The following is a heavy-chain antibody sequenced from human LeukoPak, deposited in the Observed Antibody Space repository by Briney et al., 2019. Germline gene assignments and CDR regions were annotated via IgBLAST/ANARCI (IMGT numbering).Heavy chain of an antibody. CDR1: GYPISNGFY. V-gene: IGHV4-38-2*02. D-gene: IGHD3-22*01. Sequence: SETLSLNCTVSGYPISNGFYWGWIRQSPGEGLEWIGSLYRGESTYYNPSLKSRVTISVDTSKNQFSLKLSSVTAADTAVYYCARDIGDSSGYYYSPLGYWGQGTLVTVSS. J-gene: IGHJ4*02. CDR2: LYRGEST. CDR3: ARDIGDSSGYYYSPLGY.